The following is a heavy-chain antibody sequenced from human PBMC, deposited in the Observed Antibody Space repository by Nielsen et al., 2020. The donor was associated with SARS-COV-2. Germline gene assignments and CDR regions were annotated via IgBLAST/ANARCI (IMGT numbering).Heavy chain of an antibody. D-gene: IGHD6-13*01. J-gene: IGHJ6*02. CDR3: ARDIGYRSYYYYYGMDV. V-gene: IGHV3-53*01. CDR1: GGSISSGDYY. CDR2: IDSATGT. Sequence: ETLSLTCTVSGGSISSGDYYWSWVRQAPGKGLEWVSVIDSATGTYYADSVRGRFTISRDNSKNTLYLEMTSLRAEDTAVYFCARDIGYRSYYYYYGMDVWGQGTTVTVSS.